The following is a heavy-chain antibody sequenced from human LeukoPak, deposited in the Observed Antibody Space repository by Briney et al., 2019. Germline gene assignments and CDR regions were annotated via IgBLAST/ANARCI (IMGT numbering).Heavy chain of an antibody. V-gene: IGHV1-2*02. D-gene: IGHD3-9*01. J-gene: IGHJ4*02. CDR3: ARASQKYYDILTGYWFDY. Sequence: GASVKVSCKASGYTFTGYYMHWVRQAPGQGLEWMGWLNPNSGGTNYAQKFQGRVTMTRDTSISTAYMELSRLRSDDTAVYYCARASQKYYDILTGYWFDYWGQGTLVTASS. CDR1: GYTFTGYY. CDR2: LNPNSGGT.